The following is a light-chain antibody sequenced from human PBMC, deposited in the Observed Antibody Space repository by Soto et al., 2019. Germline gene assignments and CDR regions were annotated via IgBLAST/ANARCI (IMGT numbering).Light chain of an antibody. V-gene: IGKV3-15*01. J-gene: IGKJ2*01. Sequence: EIVMTQSPATLSVSPGERATLSCRARQSVSSNLAWYQQKPGQAPRLLIYGASTRATGIPARFSGSGSGTDFTLTISSLQSEDFAVYYCQQYNNWPPNTFGQGTKLELK. CDR3: QQYNNWPPNT. CDR1: QSVSSN. CDR2: GAS.